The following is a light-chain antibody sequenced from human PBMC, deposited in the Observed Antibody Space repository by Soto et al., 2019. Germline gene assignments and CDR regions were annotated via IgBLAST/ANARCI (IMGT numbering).Light chain of an antibody. J-gene: IGKJ2*01. CDR1: QSVSSN. CDR3: QEYNSWPPKYT. Sequence: EIVMTQSPATLSVSPGERATLSCRASQSVSSNLAWYQQKPGQAPRLLIYGASTRATGIPARCSGSGSGTEFTLTISSLQSEDFAVYYCQEYNSWPPKYTLGQGTKLEIK. CDR2: GAS. V-gene: IGKV3-15*01.